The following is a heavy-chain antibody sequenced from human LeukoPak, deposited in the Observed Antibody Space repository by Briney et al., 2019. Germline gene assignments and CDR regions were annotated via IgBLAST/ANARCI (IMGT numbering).Heavy chain of an antibody. J-gene: IGHJ3*02. CDR1: GGSISSGDYY. Sequence: PSQTLSLTCTVSGGSISSGDYYWSWIRQPAGKGLEWIGRISSSGSTNYNPSLKGRVTISVDTSKNQFSLKLSSVTAADTAVYFCARGPYSYDSSGAFDIWGQGTMVTVSS. CDR2: ISSSGST. V-gene: IGHV4-61*02. D-gene: IGHD3-22*01. CDR3: ARGPYSYDSSGAFDI.